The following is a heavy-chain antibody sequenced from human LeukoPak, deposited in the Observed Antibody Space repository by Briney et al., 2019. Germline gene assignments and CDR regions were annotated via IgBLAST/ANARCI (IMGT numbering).Heavy chain of an antibody. J-gene: IGHJ4*02. CDR2: IYSGGST. V-gene: IGHV3-66*01. CDR1: GFTVSSNY. CDR3: ARVGLRNYFDY. D-gene: IGHD3-16*01. Sequence: PGGSLRLSCAASGFTVSSNYMSWVRQAPGKGLEWVSVIYSGGSTYYADSVKGRFTISRDNSKNTLYLQMNSLRAEDTAVYYCARVGLRNYFDYWGQGTLVTVSS.